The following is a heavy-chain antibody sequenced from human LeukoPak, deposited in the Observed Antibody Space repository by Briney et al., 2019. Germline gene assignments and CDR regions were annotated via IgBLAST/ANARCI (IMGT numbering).Heavy chain of an antibody. V-gene: IGHV3-9*01. D-gene: IGHD3-10*01. Sequence: GGSLRLSCAASGFTFDDYAMHWVRQAPGKGLGWVSCNSWDSGNIGYADSVKGRFTISRDNAKNSLYLQMNSLRAEDTALYYCAKDSSWGAGSYSSSPNFDYWGQGTLVTVSS. CDR2: NSWDSGNI. CDR1: GFTFDDYA. J-gene: IGHJ4*02. CDR3: AKDSSWGAGSYSSSPNFDY.